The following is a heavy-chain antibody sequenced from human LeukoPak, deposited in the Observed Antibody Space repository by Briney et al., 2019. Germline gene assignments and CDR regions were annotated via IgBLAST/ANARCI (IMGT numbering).Heavy chain of an antibody. V-gene: IGHV3-7*01. D-gene: IGHD2/OR15-2a*01. J-gene: IGHJ2*01. CDR1: GFTFSNHW. Sequence: PGGSLRLSCAASGFTFSNHWMSWVRQAPGNGLEWVANINQGGSETYYADSVKGRFTISRDNAKSALHLELNSLRVEDTAPYYRATEDCTDKGDFDLWGRGTLVTVSS. CDR3: ATEDCTDKGDFDL. CDR2: INQGGSET.